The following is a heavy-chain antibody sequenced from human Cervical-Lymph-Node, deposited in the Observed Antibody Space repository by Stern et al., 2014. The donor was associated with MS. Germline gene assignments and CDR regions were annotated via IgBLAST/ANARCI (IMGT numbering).Heavy chain of an antibody. CDR2: IFPVFGTP. D-gene: IGHD6-13*01. CDR3: ALSSETSDRWYSLGYDL. Sequence: VQLLESGAEVTKPGSSVKVSCKASGGTFSKFPSSWVRQAPGQGLEWMGVIFPVFGTPTYAQEVRGRVTITEDVSTSTVYMELSSLRSDDTAVYYCALSSETSDRWYSLGYDLWGQGTLVTVSS. J-gene: IGHJ5*02. CDR1: GGTFSKFP. V-gene: IGHV1-69*01.